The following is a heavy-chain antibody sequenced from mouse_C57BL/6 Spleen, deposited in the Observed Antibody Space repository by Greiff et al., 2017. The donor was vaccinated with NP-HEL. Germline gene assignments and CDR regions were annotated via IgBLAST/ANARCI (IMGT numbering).Heavy chain of an antibody. CDR3: TRGGNYPAYYSNY. CDR1: GYTFTSYW. Sequence: VHVKQSGTVLARPGASVKMSCKTSGYTFTSYWMHWVKQRPGQGLEWIGAIYPGNSDTSYNQKFKGKAKLTAVTSASTAYMELSSLTNEDSAVYYCTRGGNYPAYYSNYWGQGTLVTVSA. J-gene: IGHJ3*01. V-gene: IGHV1-5*01. CDR2: IYPGNSDT. D-gene: IGHD2-5*01.